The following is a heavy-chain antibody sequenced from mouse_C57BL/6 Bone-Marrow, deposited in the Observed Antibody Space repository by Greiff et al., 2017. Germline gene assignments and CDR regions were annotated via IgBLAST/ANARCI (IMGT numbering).Heavy chain of an antibody. CDR2: INSDGGST. V-gene: IGHV5-2*03. Sequence: EVKLVESGGGLVQPGESLTLSCESNEYEFPSHDMSWVRKTPETRLELVAAINSDGGSTYYPDTMERRFIISRDNTKKNLYLQMSGLGSEDTALYYCASYYCGSSYHYWGQGTALTVSS. J-gene: IGHJ2*01. CDR1: EYEFPSHD. D-gene: IGHD1-1*01. CDR3: ASYYCGSSYHY.